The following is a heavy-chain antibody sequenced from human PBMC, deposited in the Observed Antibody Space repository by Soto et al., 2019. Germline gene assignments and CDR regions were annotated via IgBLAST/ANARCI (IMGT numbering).Heavy chain of an antibody. CDR2: ISAYNGNT. J-gene: IGHJ6*02. V-gene: IGHV1-18*01. CDR3: ASYYCSSTSCTSWYYGMDV. Sequence: ASVKVSCKASGYTFTSYGISWVRQAPGQGLEWMGWISAYNGNTNYAQKFQGRVTITADKSTSTAYMELSSLRSEDTAVYYCASYYCSSTSCTSWYYGMDVWGQGTTVTVSS. CDR1: GYTFTSYG. D-gene: IGHD2-2*01.